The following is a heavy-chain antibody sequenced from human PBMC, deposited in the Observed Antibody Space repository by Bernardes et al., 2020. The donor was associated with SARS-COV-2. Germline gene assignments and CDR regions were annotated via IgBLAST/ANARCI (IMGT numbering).Heavy chain of an antibody. CDR2: IYYSGNT. CDR3: SRTRADKTDSHFSVVDV. D-gene: IGHD1-1*01. Sequence: SETLSLTCSVSGGSISNSSSYWGWIRQPPGTGLEWIGTIYYSGNTYYKPSLKSRVTIFVDTSKNQFSLKLRSVTAADTAVYYCSRTRADKTDSHFSVVDVWGQGTTVTVSS. CDR1: GGSISNSSSY. V-gene: IGHV4-39*01. J-gene: IGHJ6*02.